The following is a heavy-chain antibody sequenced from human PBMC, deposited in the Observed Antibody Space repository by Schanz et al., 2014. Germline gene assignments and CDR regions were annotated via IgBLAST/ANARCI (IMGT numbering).Heavy chain of an antibody. CDR1: GFDFNSYS. V-gene: IGHV3-48*01. J-gene: IGHJ1*01. D-gene: IGHD3-10*01. CDR3: ASGVHVSSLQKGLQF. Sequence: VQLVDSGGGLVQPGGSLRLSCEASGFDFNSYSMNWVRQVPGKGLEWLSYIATSSSTRHYADSVKGRVTISRDNAKNSVSLQMRRLRVEDTAVYYCASGVHVSSLQKGLQFWGRGTLVIVSS. CDR2: IATSSSTR.